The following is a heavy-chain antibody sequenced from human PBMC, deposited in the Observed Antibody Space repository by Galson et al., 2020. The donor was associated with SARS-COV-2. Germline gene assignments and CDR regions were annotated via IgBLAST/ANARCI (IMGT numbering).Heavy chain of an antibody. CDR2: IYSGGST. CDR3: ASSLYDILTGPNLSGHVLGY. Sequence: GGSLRLSCAASGFTVSSNYMSWVRQAPGKGLEWVSVIYSGGSTYYADSVKGRFTISRDNSKNTLYLQMNSLRAEDTAVYYCASSLYDILTGPNLSGHVLGYWGQGTLVTVSS. J-gene: IGHJ4*02. V-gene: IGHV3-53*01. CDR1: GFTVSSNY. D-gene: IGHD3-9*01.